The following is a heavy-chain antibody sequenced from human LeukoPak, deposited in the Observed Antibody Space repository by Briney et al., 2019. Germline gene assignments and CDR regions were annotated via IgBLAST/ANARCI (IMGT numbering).Heavy chain of an antibody. V-gene: IGHV3-74*01. Sequence: GGSLRLSCAASGFTFSSYWMHWVRQAPGKGLVWVSRINSDGSSTSYADSVRARFTISRDNAKNTLYLQMNSLRAEDTAVYCCARGVSGYASSLGYWGQGTLVTVSA. J-gene: IGHJ4*02. CDR2: INSDGSST. D-gene: IGHD6-6*01. CDR1: GFTFSSYW. CDR3: ARGVSGYASSLGY.